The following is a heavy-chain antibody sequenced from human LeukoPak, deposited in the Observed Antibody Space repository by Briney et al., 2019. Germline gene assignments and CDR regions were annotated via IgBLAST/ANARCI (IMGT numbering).Heavy chain of an antibody. D-gene: IGHD3-22*01. V-gene: IGHV1-69*01. J-gene: IGHJ4*02. CDR3: ARGVPDYYDSSGYYRRPYYFDY. CDR1: GGTFSSYA. Sequence: SVKVSCKASGGTFSSYAISWVRQAPGQGLEWMGGIIPIFGTANYAQMFQGRVTITADESTSTAYMELSSLRSEDTAVYYCARGVPDYYDSSGYYRRPYYFDYWGQGTLVTVSS. CDR2: IIPIFGTA.